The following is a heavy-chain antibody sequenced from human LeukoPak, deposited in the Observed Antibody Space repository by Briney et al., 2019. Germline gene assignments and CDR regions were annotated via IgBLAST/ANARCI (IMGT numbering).Heavy chain of an antibody. J-gene: IGHJ4*02. CDR3: ARAPTRITMVRGVGGY. Sequence: GASVKVSCKASGYTFTGYYMHWVRQAPGQGLEWMGWINPNSGGTNYAQKFQGRVTMTRDTSISTAYMELSRLRSDDTAVYYCARAPTRITMVRGVGGYWGQGTLVTVSS. CDR1: GYTFTGYY. CDR2: INPNSGGT. D-gene: IGHD3-10*01. V-gene: IGHV1-2*02.